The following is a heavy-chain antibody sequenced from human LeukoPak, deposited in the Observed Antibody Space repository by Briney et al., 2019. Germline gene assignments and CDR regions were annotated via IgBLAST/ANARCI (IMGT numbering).Heavy chain of an antibody. V-gene: IGHV4-34*01. CDR3: ARVTAVAGSSVY. J-gene: IGHJ4*02. CDR1: GGSFSGYY. CDR2: INHSGST. D-gene: IGHD6-19*01. Sequence: SETLSLTCAVSGGSFSGYYWTWIRQPPGKGLEWIGEINHSGSTNYNPSLKRRVTISVDTSKNQFSLKLSSVAAAETAVYCCARVTAVAGSSVYWGQGTLVTVSS.